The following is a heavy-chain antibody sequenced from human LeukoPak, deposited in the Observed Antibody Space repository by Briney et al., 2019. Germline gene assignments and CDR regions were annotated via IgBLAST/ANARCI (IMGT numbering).Heavy chain of an antibody. J-gene: IGHJ4*02. CDR2: MNPNSGNT. CDR3: ARGRYGSSTSCYNY. CDR1: GYTFTSYD. V-gene: IGHV1-8*01. D-gene: IGHD2-2*02. Sequence: ASVKASCKASGYTFTSYDINWVRQATGQGLEWMGWMNPNSGNTGYAQKFQGRVTMTRNTSISTAYMELSSLRSEDAAVYYCARGRYGSSTSCYNYWGQGTLVTVSS.